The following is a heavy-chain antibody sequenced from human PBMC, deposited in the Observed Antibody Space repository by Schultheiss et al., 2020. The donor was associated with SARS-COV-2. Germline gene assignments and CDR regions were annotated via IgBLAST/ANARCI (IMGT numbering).Heavy chain of an antibody. D-gene: IGHD3-9*01. CDR1: GFTFSSYA. J-gene: IGHJ6*02. V-gene: IGHV3-23*01. CDR2: ISGSGGST. CDR3: AREPDYDTNYYYGMDV. Sequence: GGSLRLSCAASGFTFSSYAMSWVRQAPGKGLEWVSAISGSGGSTYYADSVKGRFTISRDNAKNSLYLQMNSLRAEDTAVYYCAREPDYDTNYYYGMDVWGQGTTVTVSS.